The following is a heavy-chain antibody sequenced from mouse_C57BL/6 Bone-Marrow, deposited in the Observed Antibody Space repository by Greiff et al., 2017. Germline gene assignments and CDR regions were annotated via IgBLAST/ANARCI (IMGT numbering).Heavy chain of an antibody. V-gene: IGHV1-39*01. CDR3: LVGYYYGSRDY. D-gene: IGHD1-1*01. Sequence: VQLQQSGPELVKPGASVKISCKASGYSFTDYNMNWVKQSNGKSLEWIGVLNPNYGTYSYNQKFKGKATLTVDHSSSTAYMQLNSLTSDDSAVYYCLVGYYYGSRDYWGQGTTLTVSS. CDR2: LNPNYGTY. J-gene: IGHJ2*01. CDR1: GYSFTDYN.